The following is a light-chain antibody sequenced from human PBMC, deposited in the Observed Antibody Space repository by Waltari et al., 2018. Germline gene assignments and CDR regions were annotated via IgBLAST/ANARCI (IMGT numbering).Light chain of an antibody. CDR1: SADVGGFNY. CDR2: DVR. J-gene: IGLJ3*02. CDR3: CSYAGRSTWV. V-gene: IGLV2-23*02. Sequence: QSALTQPASVSGSPGQSVTVSYTGSSADVGGFNYVSWYQQHPGNVPKLMIYDVRQRPTGVSDRFSASRSGNTASLTISGLQPEDEADYYCCSYAGRSTWVCGTGTKLTVL.